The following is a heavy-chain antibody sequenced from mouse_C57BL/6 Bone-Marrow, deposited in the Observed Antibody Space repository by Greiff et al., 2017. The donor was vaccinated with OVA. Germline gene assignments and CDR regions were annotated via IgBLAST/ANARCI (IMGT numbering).Heavy chain of an antibody. CDR3: DKNEGLGGVDY. V-gene: IGHV2-4*01. CDR2: IWSGGST. J-gene: IGHJ2*01. Sequence: VKVVESGPGLVQPSQSLSITCTVSGFSLTSYGVHWVRQPPGKGLEWLGVIWSGGSTDYNAAFISRLSISKDNSKSQVFLKMNSLQADDTAIYYGDKNEGLGGVDYWGQGTTLTVSS. D-gene: IGHD3-3*01. CDR1: GFSLTSYG.